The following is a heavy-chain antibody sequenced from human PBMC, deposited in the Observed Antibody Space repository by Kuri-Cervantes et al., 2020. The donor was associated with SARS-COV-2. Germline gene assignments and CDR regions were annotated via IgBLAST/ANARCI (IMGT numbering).Heavy chain of an antibody. CDR3: AKSPRAIVVVPAAIS. J-gene: IGHJ5*02. CDR2: ISYDGSDK. V-gene: IGHV3-33*06. D-gene: IGHD2-2*02. Sequence: GGSLRLSCAASGFSFSRSGMHWVRQAPGKGLEWLAVISYDGSDKFYADSVKGRFTVSRDNSKNTLYLQMNNLRAEDTAVYYCAKSPRAIVVVPAAISWGQGTLVTVSS. CDR1: GFSFSRSG.